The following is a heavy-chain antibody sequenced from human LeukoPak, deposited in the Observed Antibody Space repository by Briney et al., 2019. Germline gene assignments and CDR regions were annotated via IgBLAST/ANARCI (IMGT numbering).Heavy chain of an antibody. Sequence: PGGSLRLSCAASGFTFSNYWMHWVRHAPGKGLVWVSRINRDGRSTNYADSVKGRFTISRDNAKNTVFLQMNSLRAEDTAVYYCALPLRDGDFYFDYWGQGALVTVSS. V-gene: IGHV3-74*01. CDR1: GFTFSNYW. J-gene: IGHJ4*02. CDR3: ALPLRDGDFYFDY. CDR2: INRDGRST. D-gene: IGHD4-17*01.